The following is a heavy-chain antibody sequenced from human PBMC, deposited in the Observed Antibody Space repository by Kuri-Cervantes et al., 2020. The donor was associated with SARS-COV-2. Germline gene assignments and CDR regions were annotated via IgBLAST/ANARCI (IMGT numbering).Heavy chain of an antibody. Sequence: SETLSLTCTVSGYSISSGYYWGWIRQPPGKGLEWIGRIYHSGSTYYNPSPKSGVTISVDTSKNQFSLKLSSVTAADTAVYYCARHSSLVGDLDYWGQGTLVTVSS. J-gene: IGHJ4*02. CDR1: GYSISSGYY. D-gene: IGHD3-16*01. CDR2: IYHSGST. V-gene: IGHV4-38-2*02. CDR3: ARHSSLVGDLDY.